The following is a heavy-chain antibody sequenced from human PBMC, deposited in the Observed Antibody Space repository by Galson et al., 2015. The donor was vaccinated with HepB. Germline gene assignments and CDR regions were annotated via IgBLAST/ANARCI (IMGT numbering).Heavy chain of an antibody. CDR1: GFTFSTYS. CDR2: ISSSSSYI. D-gene: IGHD5-18*01. J-gene: IGHJ6*02. CDR3: ARDLRRPRDTWIQLWVLYGVDV. Sequence: SLRLSCAASGFTFSTYSMDWVRQAPGKGLEWVSSISSSSSYIYYDDSGKGRFTISRDNAKNSLYLQMNSLRAEDTAVYYCARDLRRPRDTWIQLWVLYGVDVWGQGTTVTVSS. V-gene: IGHV3-21*01.